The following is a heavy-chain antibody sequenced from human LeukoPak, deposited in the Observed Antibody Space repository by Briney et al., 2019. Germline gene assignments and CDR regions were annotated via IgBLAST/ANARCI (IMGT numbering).Heavy chain of an antibody. CDR1: GGSFSGYY. CDR3: ARAQAAAGVDY. D-gene: IGHD6-13*01. CDR2: INHSGST. V-gene: IGHV4-34*01. Sequence: SETLSLTCAVYGGSFSGYYWSWIRLPPGKGLEWIGEINHSGSTNYNPSLKSRVTISVDTSKNQFSLKLSSVTAADTAVYYCARAQAAAGVDYWGQGTLVTVSS. J-gene: IGHJ4*02.